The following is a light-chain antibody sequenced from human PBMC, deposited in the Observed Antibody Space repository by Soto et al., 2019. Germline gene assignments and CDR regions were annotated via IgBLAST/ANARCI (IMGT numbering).Light chain of an antibody. CDR1: QSISSW. V-gene: IGKV1-5*03. CDR3: QHADSFPLIT. Sequence: DIQMTQSPSTLSASVGDRVTITCRASQSISSWLAWHQQKPGKAPKALIYKASTLESGGPSRFSGSGSGTDFTLTISSLQPEDFATYYCQHADSFPLITFGQGTRLEIK. CDR2: KAS. J-gene: IGKJ5*01.